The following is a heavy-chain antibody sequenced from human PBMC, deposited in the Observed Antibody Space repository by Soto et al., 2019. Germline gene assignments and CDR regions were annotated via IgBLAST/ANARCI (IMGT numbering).Heavy chain of an antibody. CDR2: IWYDGSNK. CDR1: GFTFSSYG. CDR3: ARGAEKLDYYDSKPDY. V-gene: IGHV3-33*01. J-gene: IGHJ4*02. D-gene: IGHD3-22*01. Sequence: GGSLRLSCAASGFTFSSYGMHWVRQAPGKGLEWVAVIWYDGSNKYYADSVKGRFTISRDNSKNTLYLQMNSLRAEDTAVYYCARGAEKLDYYDSKPDYWGQGTLVTVSS.